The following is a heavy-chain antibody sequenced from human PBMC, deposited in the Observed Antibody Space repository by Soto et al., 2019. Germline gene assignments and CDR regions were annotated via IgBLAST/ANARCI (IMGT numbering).Heavy chain of an antibody. J-gene: IGHJ6*02. CDR1: GFTVSNNY. Sequence: PGGSLRLSCAASGFTVSNNYMSWVRQAPGKGLEWVSIIYSSGSTYYADSVKGRFTISRDNSKNTLYLQMNSLRAEDTAVYYCARDSTSLGYSYGSNEYYVMDVWGQGTKVTVSS. CDR3: ARDSTSLGYSYGSNEYYVMDV. CDR2: IYSSGST. V-gene: IGHV3-53*01. D-gene: IGHD5-18*01.